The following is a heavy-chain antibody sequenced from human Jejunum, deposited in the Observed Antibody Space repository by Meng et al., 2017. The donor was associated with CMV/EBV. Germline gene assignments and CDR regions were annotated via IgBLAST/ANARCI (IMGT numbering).Heavy chain of an antibody. D-gene: IGHD5/OR15-5a*01. J-gene: IGHJ5*02. CDR1: GGSIISGGYY. V-gene: IGHV4-31*02. CDR2: MYYTGKM. Sequence: TVSGGSIISGGYYFTWIRQHPGEGLEWIGYMYYTGKMYYNPSLESRLSLSVDTSKNQFSLNLRSVTDADTAVYYCARDATASTRYFDLWGQGTLVTVSS. CDR3: ARDATASTRYFDL.